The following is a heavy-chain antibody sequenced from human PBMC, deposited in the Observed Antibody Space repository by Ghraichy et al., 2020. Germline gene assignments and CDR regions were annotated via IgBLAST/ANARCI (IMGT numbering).Heavy chain of an antibody. CDR2: IYYSGST. CDR3: AREPIPGIAAAGPPMRAFDI. D-gene: IGHD6-13*01. Sequence: SETLSLTCTVSGGSISSYYWSWIRQPPGKGLEWIGYIYYSGSTNYNPSLKSRVTISVDTSKNQFSLKLSSVTAADTAVYYCAREPIPGIAAAGPPMRAFDIWGQGTMVTVSS. J-gene: IGHJ3*02. V-gene: IGHV4-59*01. CDR1: GGSISSYY.